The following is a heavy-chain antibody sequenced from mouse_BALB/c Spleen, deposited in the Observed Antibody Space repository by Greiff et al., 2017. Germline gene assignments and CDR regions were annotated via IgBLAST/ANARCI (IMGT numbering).Heavy chain of an antibody. J-gene: IGHJ4*01. Sequence: QGQLQQPGAELVRPGASVKLSCKASGYTFTSYWINWVKQRPGQGLEWIGNIYPSDSYTNYNQKFKDKATLTVDKSSSTAYMQLSSPTSEDSAVYYCTRGGNYYAMDYWGQGTSVTVSS. CDR2: IYPSDSYT. D-gene: IGHD2-1*01. CDR1: GYTFTSYW. CDR3: TRGGNYYAMDY. V-gene: IGHV1-69*02.